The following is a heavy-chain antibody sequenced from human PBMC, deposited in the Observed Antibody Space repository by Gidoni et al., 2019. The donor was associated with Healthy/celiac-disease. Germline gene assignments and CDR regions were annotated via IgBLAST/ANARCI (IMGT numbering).Heavy chain of an antibody. Sequence: EVQLVESGGGLVQPGGSLRLSCAAAGFTFSSYDMHWARQATGKGLEWGSGIGTAGDTYYPGSVKGRFTISRENAKNSLYLQMNSLRAGDTAVYYCARALIGYGGAYGMDVWGQGTTVTVSS. D-gene: IGHD2-21*01. CDR2: IGTAGDT. CDR1: GFTFSSYD. J-gene: IGHJ6*02. V-gene: IGHV3-13*01. CDR3: ARALIGYGGAYGMDV.